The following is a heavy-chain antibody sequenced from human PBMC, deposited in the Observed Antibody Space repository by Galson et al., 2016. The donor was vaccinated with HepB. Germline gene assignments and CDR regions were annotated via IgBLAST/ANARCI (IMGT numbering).Heavy chain of an antibody. CDR3: VRDVNQKFYDY. CDR2: ISHDATVP. V-gene: IGHV3-74*03. J-gene: IGHJ4*02. D-gene: IGHD2/OR15-2a*01. CDR1: GFTFSSYV. Sequence: SLRLSCEASGFTFSSYVMHWVRQAPGEGLEWVSRISHDATVPTYADSAKGRFTISGDNAKNTVYLQMRSLRAEDTADYYCVRDVNQKFYDYWGQGTRVTVSS.